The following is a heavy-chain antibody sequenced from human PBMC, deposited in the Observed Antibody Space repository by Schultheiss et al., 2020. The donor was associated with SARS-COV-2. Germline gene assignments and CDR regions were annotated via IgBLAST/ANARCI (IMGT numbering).Heavy chain of an antibody. CDR3: ARVVGDSSGYYYNYYGMDV. CDR1: GFTFSSYG. Sequence: GGSLRLSCAASGFTFSSYGMHWVRQAPGKGLEWVAVIWYDGSNKYYADSVKGRFTISRDNSKNTLYLQMNSLRSEDTAVYYCARVVGDSSGYYYNYYGMDVWGQGTTVTVSS. CDR2: IWYDGSNK. J-gene: IGHJ6*02. V-gene: IGHV3-33*01. D-gene: IGHD3-22*01.